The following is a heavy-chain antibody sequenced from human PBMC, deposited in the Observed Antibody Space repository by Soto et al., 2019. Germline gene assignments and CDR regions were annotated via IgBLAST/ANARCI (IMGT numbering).Heavy chain of an antibody. CDR1: GFTFSSYA. CDR2: ITGKTDGGTT. CDR3: TTAVLLWFGSNWFDP. D-gene: IGHD3-10*01. V-gene: IGHV3-15*07. Sequence: PGGSLRLSCAASGFTFSSYAMNWVRQAPGKGLEWVGRITGKTDGGTTDYAAPVKGRFTISRDDSTNTLFLQMNSLTTEDTAVYYCTTAVLLWFGSNWFDPWGQGTLVTVSS. J-gene: IGHJ5*02.